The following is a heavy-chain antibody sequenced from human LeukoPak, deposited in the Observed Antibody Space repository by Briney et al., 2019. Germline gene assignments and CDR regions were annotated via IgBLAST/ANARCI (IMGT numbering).Heavy chain of an antibody. CDR3: ARDQAPYYDRSGNHYSATAAAFDI. V-gene: IGHV4-34*01. CDR1: SGSFGGYY. CDR2: INHSGST. J-gene: IGHJ3*02. Sequence: PSETLSLTCDVYSGSFGGYYWSWIRQPPGKGLEWIGEINHSGSTSYNPSLKSRVSISVDASKNQFSLKLSSVTAADTAVYYCARDQAPYYDRSGNHYSATAAAFDIWGQGTMVTVSS. D-gene: IGHD3-22*01.